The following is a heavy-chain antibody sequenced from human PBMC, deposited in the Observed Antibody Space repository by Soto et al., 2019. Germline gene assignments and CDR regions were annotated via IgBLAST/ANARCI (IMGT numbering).Heavy chain of an antibody. CDR2: TYYRSRFFS. Sequence: SQTFSLTCAISGDSVSSYSAAWNWIRQSPSGGLEWLGRTYYRSRFFSDYAESVKSRIIINPDTSKNQFSLQLKSVTPEDTAVYYCVRDRYSSSGWFDPWGQGTPVTVPQ. D-gene: IGHD3-10*01. V-gene: IGHV6-1*01. CDR1: GDSVSSYSAA. J-gene: IGHJ5*02. CDR3: VRDRYSSSGWFDP.